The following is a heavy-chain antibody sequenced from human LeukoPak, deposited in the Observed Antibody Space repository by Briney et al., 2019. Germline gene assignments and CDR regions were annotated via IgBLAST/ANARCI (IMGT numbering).Heavy chain of an antibody. Sequence: PGGCLRLSCAASGFTIRNYAMNWVRQAPGKGLEWGSTIRESSGVTYYEDSVKGRFTISRDISKNTVYLQMISLRVEDTAVYFCAKRPISGNDKSFDYWGQGTLVTVSS. CDR2: IRESSGVT. CDR3: AKRPISGNDKSFDY. V-gene: IGHV3-23*01. J-gene: IGHJ4*02. D-gene: IGHD3-3*01. CDR1: GFTIRNYA.